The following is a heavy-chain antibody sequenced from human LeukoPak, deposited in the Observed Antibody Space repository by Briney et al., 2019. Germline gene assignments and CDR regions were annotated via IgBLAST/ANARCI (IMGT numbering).Heavy chain of an antibody. Sequence: ASVKVSCKASGYTFTSYYMHWVRQAPGQGLEWMGIINPSGGSTSYAQKFQGRVTMTRDTSTSTVYMELSSLRSEDTAVYYCARGGRASTTIYYDILTGPTLIEYNWFDPWGQGTLVTVSS. CDR1: GYTFTSYY. CDR3: ARGGRASTTIYYDILTGPTLIEYNWFDP. V-gene: IGHV1-46*01. CDR2: INPSGGST. D-gene: IGHD3-9*01. J-gene: IGHJ5*02.